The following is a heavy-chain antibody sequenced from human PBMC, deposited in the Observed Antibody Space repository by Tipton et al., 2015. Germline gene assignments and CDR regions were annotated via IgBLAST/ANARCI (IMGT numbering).Heavy chain of an antibody. V-gene: IGHV4-59*12. D-gene: IGHD6-13*01. CDR1: GGSISHYY. CDR2: IYYSGST. J-gene: IGHJ4*02. CDR3: ARGAGNSSTWDFDY. Sequence: LRLSCTVSGGSISHYYWSWIRQPPGKGLEWFGHIYYSGSTNYNPSLKSRVTMSVDTSKNQFSLRVTSVTAADTAVYYCARGAGNSSTWDFDYWAQGSLVTVSS.